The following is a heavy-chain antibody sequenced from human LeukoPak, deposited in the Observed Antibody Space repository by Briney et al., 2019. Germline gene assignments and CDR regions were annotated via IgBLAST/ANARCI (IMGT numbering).Heavy chain of an antibody. CDR1: GFTFSTYP. J-gene: IGHJ6*02. CDR3: VKSPSDGLDV. V-gene: IGHV3-64D*09. CDR2: IFANGDIT. Sequence: PGGSLRLSCSASGFTFSTYPMHWVRQAPGKGLEYVSTIFANGDITSYAASVKGRITTSRDNSKNTLYLQMSSLRPEDTAVYYCVKSPSDGLDVWGQGATVTVSS.